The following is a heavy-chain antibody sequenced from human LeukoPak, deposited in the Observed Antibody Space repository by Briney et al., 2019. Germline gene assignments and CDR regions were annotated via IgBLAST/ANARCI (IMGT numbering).Heavy chain of an antibody. CDR3: ARESSSEYCSSTSCYSWFDP. V-gene: IGHV1-18*01. CDR2: ISAYNGNT. CDR1: GYTFTSYG. Sequence: ASVKVSCKASGYTFTSYGISWVRQAPGQGLEWMGWISAYNGNTNYAQKLQGRVTMTTDTSTSTAYMELRSLRAEDTAVYYCARESSSEYCSSTSCYSWFDPWGQGTLVTVSS. D-gene: IGHD2-2*02. J-gene: IGHJ5*02.